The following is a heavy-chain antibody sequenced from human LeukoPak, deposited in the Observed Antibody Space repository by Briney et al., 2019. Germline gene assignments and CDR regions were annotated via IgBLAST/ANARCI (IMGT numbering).Heavy chain of an antibody. CDR3: SKVLGTLTSLGRNDY. Sequence: PGGSLRLSCAASGFAFSSSAMTWVRQAPGKGLEWVSTISGSGCSGGSDCSTYYADSVKGRFTISRDNSKNTLDLHMNSLRAEDTAVYYCSKVLGTLTSLGRNDYWGQGTLVTVSS. D-gene: IGHD3-9*01. J-gene: IGHJ4*02. CDR2: ISGSGCSGGSDCST. CDR1: GFAFSSSA. V-gene: IGHV3-23*01.